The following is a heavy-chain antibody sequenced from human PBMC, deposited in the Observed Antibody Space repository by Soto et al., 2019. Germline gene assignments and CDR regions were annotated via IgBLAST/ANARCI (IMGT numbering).Heavy chain of an antibody. CDR3: ARISLAVAGLTGYYYYGMDV. CDR2: IYYSGST. Sequence: PSETLSLTCTVSGGPISSGGYYWSWIRQHPGKGLEWIGYIYYSGSTYYNPSLKSRVTISVDTSKNQFSLKLSSVTAADTAAYYCARISLAVAGLTGYYYYGMDVWGQGTTVTVSS. CDR1: GGPISSGGYY. V-gene: IGHV4-31*03. J-gene: IGHJ6*02. D-gene: IGHD6-19*01.